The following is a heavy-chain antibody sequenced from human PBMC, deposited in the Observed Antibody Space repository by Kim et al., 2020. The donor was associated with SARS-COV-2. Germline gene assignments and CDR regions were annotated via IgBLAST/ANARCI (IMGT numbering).Heavy chain of an antibody. CDR1: GYTLTELS. CDR2: FDPEDGET. D-gene: IGHD6-13*01. CDR3: ATVGSSSWYVLVFDY. J-gene: IGHJ4*02. Sequence: ASVKVSCKVSGYTLTELSMHCVRQAPGKGLEWMGGFDPEDGETIYAQKFQGRVTMTEDTSTDTAYMELSSLRSEDTAVYYCATVGSSSWYVLVFDYWGQGTLVTVSS. V-gene: IGHV1-24*01.